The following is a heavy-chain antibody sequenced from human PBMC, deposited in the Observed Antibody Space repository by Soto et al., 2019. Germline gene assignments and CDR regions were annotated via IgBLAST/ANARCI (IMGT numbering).Heavy chain of an antibody. D-gene: IGHD3-10*01. CDR1: GFTFSSYA. J-gene: IGHJ6*02. Sequence: EVQLLESGGGLVQPGGSLRLSCAASGFTFSSYAMSWVRQAPGKGLEWVSAISGSGGSTYYADSVKGRFTISRDNSKNTLYLQMNSLRAEDTAVYYCAKEVDGSGSYHYYYYYGMDVWGQGTTVTVSS. V-gene: IGHV3-23*01. CDR3: AKEVDGSGSYHYYYYYGMDV. CDR2: ISGSGGST.